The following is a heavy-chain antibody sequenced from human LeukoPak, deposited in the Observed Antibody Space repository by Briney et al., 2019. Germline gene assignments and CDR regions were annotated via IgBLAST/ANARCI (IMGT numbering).Heavy chain of an antibody. D-gene: IGHD6-6*01. CDR3: AREGYSSSAVDY. CDR1: GFTFGSYG. CDR2: INWNGGST. V-gene: IGHV3-20*04. J-gene: IGHJ4*02. Sequence: GRSLRLSCAASGFTFGSYGMSWVRQAPGKGLEWVSGINWNGGSTGYADSVKGRFTISRDNAKNSLYLQMNSLRAEDTALYYCAREGYSSSAVDYWGQGTLVTVSS.